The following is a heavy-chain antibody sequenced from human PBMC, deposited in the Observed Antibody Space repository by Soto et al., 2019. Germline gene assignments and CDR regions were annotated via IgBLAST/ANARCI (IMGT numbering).Heavy chain of an antibody. V-gene: IGHV3-33*01. CDR3: SRGNKTFDT. CDR1: GFAFSTYA. CDR2: ILYDGKNK. J-gene: IGHJ5*02. Sequence: QVQLVESGGGVVQPGRSLRLSCAASGFAFSTYAMHWVRQAPGKGLEWAAIILYDGKNKYYADSVKGRFTISRDNSKNTLYLQMDNLRAEDTALDYCSRGNKTFDTWGPGTQVTVSS.